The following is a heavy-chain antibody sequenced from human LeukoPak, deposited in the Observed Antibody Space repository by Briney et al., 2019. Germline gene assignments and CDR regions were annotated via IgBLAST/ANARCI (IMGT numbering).Heavy chain of an antibody. CDR1: GYTFTNYG. D-gene: IGHD6-19*01. V-gene: IGHV1-18*01. Sequence: LGESLKVSCKASGYTFTNYGISWVRQAPGQGLEWMGWISASKGDTDYAQKLQGRVTMTTDTSTSTAYMELRSLRSDDTAVYYCARVGTSGWYEDYWGQGTLVTVSS. J-gene: IGHJ4*02. CDR3: ARVGTSGWYEDY. CDR2: ISASKGDT.